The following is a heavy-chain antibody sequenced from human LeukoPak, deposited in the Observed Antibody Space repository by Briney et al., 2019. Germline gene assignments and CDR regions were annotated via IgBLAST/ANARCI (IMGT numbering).Heavy chain of an antibody. D-gene: IGHD6-6*01. CDR1: GYTFTDYY. Sequence: ASVKVSCKASGYTFTDYYMHWVRQAPGQGPEWMGRINPNSGGTNYAQNFQGRVTLTRDTSISTAYMELNRLTSDDTAVYYCATSIIAARRGFDFWGQGTLVTVSS. V-gene: IGHV1-2*06. CDR2: INPNSGGT. J-gene: IGHJ4*02. CDR3: ATSIIAARRGFDF.